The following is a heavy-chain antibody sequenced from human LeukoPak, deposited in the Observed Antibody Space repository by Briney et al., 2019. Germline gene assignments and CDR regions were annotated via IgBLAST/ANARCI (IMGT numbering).Heavy chain of an antibody. D-gene: IGHD2-21*02. J-gene: IGHJ4*02. CDR2: IYSGGST. V-gene: IGHV3-53*05. CDR3: AKDLLAVTAPKAYFDF. CDR1: GFTVSSNY. Sequence: GGSLRLSCAASGFTVSSNYMSWVRQAPGKGLEWVSIIYSGGSTYYADSVKGRFTISRDYSKTTVYLQMNSLEIEDTAVYYCAKDLLAVTAPKAYFDFWGQGTLVTVSS.